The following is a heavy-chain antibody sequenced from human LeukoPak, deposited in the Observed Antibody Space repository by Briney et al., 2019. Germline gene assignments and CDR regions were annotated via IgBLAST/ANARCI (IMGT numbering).Heavy chain of an antibody. J-gene: IGHJ4*02. Sequence: PGGSLRLSCAASGFTFSSYWMSWVRQAPGKGLEWVDNIKQDGSEKYYVDSVKGRFTISRDNAKNSLYLQMNSLRAEDTAVYYCARDGDYYDSSGYYRGTFDYWGQGTLVTVSS. CDR1: GFTFSSYW. D-gene: IGHD3-22*01. V-gene: IGHV3-7*04. CDR2: IKQDGSEK. CDR3: ARDGDYYDSSGYYRGTFDY.